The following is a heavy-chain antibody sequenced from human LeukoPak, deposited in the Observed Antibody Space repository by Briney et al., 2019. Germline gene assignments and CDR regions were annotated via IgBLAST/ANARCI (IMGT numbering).Heavy chain of an antibody. CDR3: ARASLWFGELWYYGMDV. D-gene: IGHD3-10*01. Sequence: GGSLRLSCAASGFTFSSYAMSWVHQAPGKGLEWVAVIWYDGSNKYYADSVKGRFTISRDNSKNTLYLQMNSLRAEDTAVYYCARASLWFGELWYYGMDVWGQGTTVTVSS. J-gene: IGHJ6*02. V-gene: IGHV3-33*08. CDR1: GFTFSSYA. CDR2: IWYDGSNK.